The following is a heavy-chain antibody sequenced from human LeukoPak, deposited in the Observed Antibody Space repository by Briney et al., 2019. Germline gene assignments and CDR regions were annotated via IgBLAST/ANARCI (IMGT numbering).Heavy chain of an antibody. CDR1: GFTFSIYG. CDR2: IWYDGSNK. J-gene: IGHJ4*02. V-gene: IGHV3-33*06. Sequence: PGRSLRLSCAASGFTFSIYGMHWVRQAPGKGLEWVAVIWYDGSNKYYADSVKGRFTISRDNSKSTLYLQMNSLRAEDTAVYYCAKRAPYYFDYWGQGTLVTVSS. CDR3: AKRAPYYFDY.